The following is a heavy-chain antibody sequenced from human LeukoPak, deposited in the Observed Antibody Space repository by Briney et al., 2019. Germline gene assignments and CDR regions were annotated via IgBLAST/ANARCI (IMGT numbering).Heavy chain of an antibody. Sequence: SETLSLTCTVSGGSISSSSYYWSWIRQPAGKGLEWIGRIYTSGSTNYNPSLKSRVTISVDTSKNQFSLKLSSVTAADTAVYYCAREAILTGYYGLYYFDYWGQGTLVTVSS. CDR3: AREAILTGYYGLYYFDY. V-gene: IGHV4-61*02. D-gene: IGHD3-9*01. J-gene: IGHJ4*02. CDR1: GGSISSSSYY. CDR2: IYTSGST.